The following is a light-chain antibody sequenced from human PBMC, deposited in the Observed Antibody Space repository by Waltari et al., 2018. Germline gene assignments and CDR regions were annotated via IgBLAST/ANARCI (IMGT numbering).Light chain of an antibody. V-gene: IGKV3-15*01. CDR2: GAS. CDR1: QSVSSN. Sequence: EIVMTQSPATLSVSPGERDTLPCRASQSVSSNLAWYQQKPGQAPRLLIYGASTSATGIPARFSGSGAATEFTLTISSLQSEDFAVYYCQQYNNWPPLTFGGGTKVEIK. J-gene: IGKJ4*01. CDR3: QQYNNWPPLT.